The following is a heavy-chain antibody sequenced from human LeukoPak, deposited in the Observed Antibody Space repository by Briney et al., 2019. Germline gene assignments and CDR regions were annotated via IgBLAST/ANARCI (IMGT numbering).Heavy chain of an antibody. D-gene: IGHD1-14*01. Sequence: ASVKVSCKASGYTFTSYDINWVRQATGQGLEWMGWMNPNSGNTGYAQKFQGRVTMTRNTSISTAYMELSSLRSEDTAVHYCARTLGQPNPQASLYYYYYGMDVWGQGTTVTVSS. V-gene: IGHV1-8*01. J-gene: IGHJ6*02. CDR1: GYTFTSYD. CDR3: ARTLGQPNPQASLYYYYYGMDV. CDR2: MNPNSGNT.